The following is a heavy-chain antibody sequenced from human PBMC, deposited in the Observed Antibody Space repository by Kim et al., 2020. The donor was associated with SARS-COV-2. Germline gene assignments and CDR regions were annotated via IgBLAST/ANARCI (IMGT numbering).Heavy chain of an antibody. D-gene: IGHD6-19*01. CDR1: GFTFSSYG. V-gene: IGHV3-33*01. J-gene: IGHJ3*02. CDR3: ARDRSIAVAGTPHAFDI. Sequence: GGSLRLSCAASGFTFSSYGMHWVRQAPGKGLEWVAVIWYDGSNKYYADSVKGRFTISRDNSKNTLYLQMNSLRAEDTAVYYCARDRSIAVAGTPHAFDIWGQGTMVTVSS. CDR2: IWYDGSNK.